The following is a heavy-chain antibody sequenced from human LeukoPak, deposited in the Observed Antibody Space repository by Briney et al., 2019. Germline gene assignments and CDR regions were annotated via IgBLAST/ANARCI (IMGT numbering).Heavy chain of an antibody. CDR2: ISGSGGST. Sequence: GGSLRLSCAASGFTFSSYAMSWVRQAPGKGLEWVSAISGSGGSTYYADSVKGRFTISRDNSKNTLYLQMNSLRAEDTAVYYCAKDQDQEKVYCSGGSCYDNWFDPWGQGTLVTVSS. J-gene: IGHJ5*02. CDR1: GFTFSSYA. D-gene: IGHD2-15*01. V-gene: IGHV3-23*01. CDR3: AKDQDQEKVYCSGGSCYDNWFDP.